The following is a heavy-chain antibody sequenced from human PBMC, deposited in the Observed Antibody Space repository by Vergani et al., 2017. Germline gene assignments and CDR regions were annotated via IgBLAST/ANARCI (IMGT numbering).Heavy chain of an antibody. CDR3: ARVDTQVPATSHFYYMDV. D-gene: IGHD6-25*01. Sequence: EVQLVESGGGLVKPGGSLRLSCAASGFVFSTYAMKWVRQAPGRGLERVSSISVTSGYIFYAESVRGRFTISRDNAAKMLYLQMDSLTVDDTAIYYCARVDTQVPATSHFYYMDVWGKGTTVVVSS. J-gene: IGHJ6*03. CDR2: ISVTSGYI. V-gene: IGHV3-21*02. CDR1: GFVFSTYA.